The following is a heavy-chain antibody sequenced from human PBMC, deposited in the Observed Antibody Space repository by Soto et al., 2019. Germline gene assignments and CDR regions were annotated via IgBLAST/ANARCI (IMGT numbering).Heavy chain of an antibody. V-gene: IGHV3-11*01. CDR2: IGGGGGSTI. CDR3: ARGKGYYDSSGYDY. Sequence: QVQLVESGGGLVKPGGSLRLSCAASGFTFSDYYMNWIRQAPGKGPEWVSYIGGGGGSTIYYTDSVKGRFTISRDNAKNSLYLQMNSLRAEDSAVYYCARGKGYYDSSGYDYWGQGTLVTVSS. J-gene: IGHJ4*02. CDR1: GFTFSDYY. D-gene: IGHD3-22*01.